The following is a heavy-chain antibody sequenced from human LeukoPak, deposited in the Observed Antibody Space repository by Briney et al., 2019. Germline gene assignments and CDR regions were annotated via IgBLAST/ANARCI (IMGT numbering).Heavy chain of an antibody. CDR3: ARGDYMYYYDR. V-gene: IGHV4-59*01. CDR2: IYYSGTT. J-gene: IGHJ4*02. D-gene: IGHD3-16*01. CDR1: GGSISTYY. Sequence: SETLSLTCTVSGGSISTYYWSWIRQPPGKGLEWIWYIYYSGTTNYNPSLKSRFTVSVDTSKNQFSLKLRSVTAADTAVYYCARGDYMYYYDRWGQGTLVTVSS.